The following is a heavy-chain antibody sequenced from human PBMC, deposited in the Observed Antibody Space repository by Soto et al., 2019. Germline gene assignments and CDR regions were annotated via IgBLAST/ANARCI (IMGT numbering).Heavy chain of an antibody. CDR1: GYTFTGYY. CDR2: INPNSGGT. V-gene: IGHV1-2*04. J-gene: IGHJ6*02. Sequence: ASVKVSCKASGYTFTGYYMHWVRQAPGQGLEWMGWINPNSGGTNYAQKFQGWVTMTRDTSISTAYMELSRLRSDDTAVYYCARTYCSGGSCYWGDYYYGMDVWGQGTTVTVSS. CDR3: ARTYCSGGSCYWGDYYYGMDV. D-gene: IGHD2-15*01.